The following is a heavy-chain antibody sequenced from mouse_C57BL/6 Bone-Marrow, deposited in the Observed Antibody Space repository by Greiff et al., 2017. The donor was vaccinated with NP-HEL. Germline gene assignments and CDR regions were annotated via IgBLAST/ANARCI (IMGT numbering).Heavy chain of an antibody. Sequence: EVQLQQSGAVLVKPGASVKMSCKASGYTFTDYYMNWVKQSHGKSLEWIGVINPYNGGTSYNQKFKGKATLTVDKSSSTAYMELNSLTSEDSAVYYCASLRGSFAYWGQGTLVTVSA. J-gene: IGHJ3*01. CDR1: GYTFTDYY. CDR2: INPYNGGT. CDR3: ASLRGSFAY. V-gene: IGHV1-19*01.